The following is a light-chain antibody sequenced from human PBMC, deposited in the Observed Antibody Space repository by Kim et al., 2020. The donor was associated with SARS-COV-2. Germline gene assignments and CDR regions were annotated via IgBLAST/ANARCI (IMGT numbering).Light chain of an antibody. CDR1: SLRSYY. CDR2: GEN. CDR3: NSRDSSGNQLI. J-gene: IGLJ2*01. Sequence: SSELTQDPAVSLALGQTVRITCQGDSLRSYYASWYQQKPGQAPLLVMFGENNRPSGIPDRFSGSNSGNTATLTITGAQAEDEADYYCNSRDSSGNQLIFGGGTQLTVL. V-gene: IGLV3-19*01.